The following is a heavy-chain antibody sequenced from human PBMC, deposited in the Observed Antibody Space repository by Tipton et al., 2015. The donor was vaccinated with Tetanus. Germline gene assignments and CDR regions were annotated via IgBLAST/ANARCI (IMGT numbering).Heavy chain of an antibody. CDR3: ARLIVGATTSEYFQH. J-gene: IGHJ1*01. D-gene: IGHD1-26*01. Sequence: TLSLTCTVSGGSISSYYWSWIRQPPGKGLEWIGYIYYIGSTNYNPSLKSRVTISVDTSKNQFSLKLSSVTAADTAVYYCARLIVGATTSEYFQHWGQGTLVTVSS. CDR1: GGSISSYY. V-gene: IGHV4-59*01. CDR2: IYYIGST.